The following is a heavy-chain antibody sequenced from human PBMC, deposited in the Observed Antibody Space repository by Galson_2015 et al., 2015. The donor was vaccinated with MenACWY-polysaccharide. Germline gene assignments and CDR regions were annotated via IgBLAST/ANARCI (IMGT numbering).Heavy chain of an antibody. D-gene: IGHD2-15*01. Sequence: QSGAEVKKPGESLTISCKGSGYSFTSYWIGWVRQMPGKGLEWMGIIYPGDSDTRYSPSFQGQVTISADKSISTAYLQWSSLKASDTAMYYCATWEDCSGGSCSFDYWGQGTLVTVSS. V-gene: IGHV5-51*03. CDR2: IYPGDSDT. CDR1: GYSFTSYW. J-gene: IGHJ4*02. CDR3: ATWEDCSGGSCSFDY.